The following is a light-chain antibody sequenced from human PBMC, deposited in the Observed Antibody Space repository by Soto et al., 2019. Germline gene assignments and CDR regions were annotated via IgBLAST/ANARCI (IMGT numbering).Light chain of an antibody. CDR3: QQYGSSPTT. CDR2: GIS. Sequence: EIVMAQSPATLSVSPGERATLSCRASPSVNSNYLAWYQQKPGQAPRLLIYGISKKATDIPDRFSGSGFGTDFTLTISRLEPEDFAVYFCQQYGSSPTTFGQGTKVDIK. V-gene: IGKV3-20*01. J-gene: IGKJ1*01. CDR1: PSVNSNY.